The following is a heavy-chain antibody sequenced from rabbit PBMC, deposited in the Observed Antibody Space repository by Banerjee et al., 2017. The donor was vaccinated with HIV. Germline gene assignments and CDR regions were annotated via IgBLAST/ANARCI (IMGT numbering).Heavy chain of an antibody. D-gene: IGHD4-1*01. CDR3: ARDLAGVIGWNFNL. CDR1: AFSFSNKYV. J-gene: IGHJ4*01. V-gene: IGHV1S45*01. CDR2: IYAGSGSTGST. Sequence: QEQLVESGGGLVKPEGSLTLTCTASAFSFSNKYVMCWVRQAPGKGPEWIACIYAGSGSTGSTVYASWAKGRFSISKTSSTTVTLQMTSLTAADTASYFCARDLAGVIGWNFNLWGPGTLVTVS.